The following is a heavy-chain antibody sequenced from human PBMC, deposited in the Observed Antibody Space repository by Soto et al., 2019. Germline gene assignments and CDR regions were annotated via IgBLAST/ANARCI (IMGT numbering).Heavy chain of an antibody. D-gene: IGHD5-12*01. Sequence: KVSCKASGGTFSSYAISWVRQAPGQGLEWMGGIIPIFGTANYAQKFQGRVTITADESTSTAYMELSSLRSEDTAVYYCARETVATNYYYYYGMDVWGQGTTVTVSS. CDR3: ARETVATNYYYYYGMDV. V-gene: IGHV1-69*01. J-gene: IGHJ6*02. CDR2: IIPIFGTA. CDR1: GGTFSSYA.